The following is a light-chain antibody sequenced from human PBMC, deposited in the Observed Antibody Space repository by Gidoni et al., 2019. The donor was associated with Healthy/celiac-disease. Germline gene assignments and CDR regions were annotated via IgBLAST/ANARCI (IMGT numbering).Light chain of an antibody. V-gene: IGKV4-1*01. J-gene: IGKJ1*01. Sequence: DIVLTQSPDSLAGSLGEQATINCKSSQSVLYSSNNKNYLAWYQQQPGQPPKLLIYWASTRESGVPDRFSGSGSGTDFTLTISSLQAEDVAVYYCQQYYSTPRTFGQXTKVEIK. CDR2: WAS. CDR1: QSVLYSSNNKNY. CDR3: QQYYSTPRT.